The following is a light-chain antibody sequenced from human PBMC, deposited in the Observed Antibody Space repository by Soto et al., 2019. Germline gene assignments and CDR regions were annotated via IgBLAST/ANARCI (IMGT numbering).Light chain of an antibody. CDR2: DVS. CDR1: SSDVGGYNY. CDR3: SSYISSSVV. J-gene: IGLJ2*01. Sequence: QSALTQPASVSGSPGQSITISCTGTSSDVGGYNYVSWYQQHPGKAPKLMIYDVSHRPSGVSNRFSGSKSGNTASLTISGLQAEDEADYYCSSYISSSVVFGGGTKLTVL. V-gene: IGLV2-14*01.